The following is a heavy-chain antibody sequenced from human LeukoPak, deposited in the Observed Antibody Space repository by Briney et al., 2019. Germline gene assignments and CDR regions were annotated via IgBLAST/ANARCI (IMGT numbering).Heavy chain of an antibody. D-gene: IGHD5-24*01. CDR3: ARDAKQLPY. Sequence: GGALGLSFAASGFPFTSFALSWGRPAPREGLEWVSSISSSGGSTYYADSVKGRFTISRDTSKNTLYLQMNSLRPEDTAVYYCARDAKQLPYWGQGTLVTVSS. CDR1: GFPFTSFA. J-gene: IGHJ4*02. V-gene: IGHV3-23*01. CDR2: ISSSGGST.